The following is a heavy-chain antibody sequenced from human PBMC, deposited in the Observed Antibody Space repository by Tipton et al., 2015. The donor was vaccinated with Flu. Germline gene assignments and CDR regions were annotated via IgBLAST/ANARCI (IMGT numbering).Heavy chain of an antibody. CDR2: ISHSGRT. D-gene: IGHD3-10*01. J-gene: IGHJ4*02. V-gene: IGHV4-38-2*01. CDR1: DYSISSGYY. Sequence: TLSLTCAVSDYSISSGYYWGWIRQPPGKGLEWIGCISHSGRTYYNPSLKSRVTISVDTAKNQFSQRLSSVTAADTAVYYCARSTYYYGSGSSDYWGQGTLIAVS. CDR3: ARSTYYYGSGSSDY.